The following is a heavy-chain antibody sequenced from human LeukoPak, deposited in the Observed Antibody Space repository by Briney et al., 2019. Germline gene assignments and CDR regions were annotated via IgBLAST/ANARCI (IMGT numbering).Heavy chain of an antibody. J-gene: IGHJ4*02. V-gene: IGHV1-46*01. D-gene: IGHD3-10*01. CDR2: INPSGGST. CDR3: ATDPDGGLVGVVLLGL. Sequence: ASVKVSCKASGYTFTSYYMHWVRQAPGQGLEWMGIINPSGGSTSYAQKFQGRVTMTEDTSTDTAYMELSSLRSEDTAVYYCATDPDGGLVGVVLLGLWGQGTLVTVSS. CDR1: GYTFTSYY.